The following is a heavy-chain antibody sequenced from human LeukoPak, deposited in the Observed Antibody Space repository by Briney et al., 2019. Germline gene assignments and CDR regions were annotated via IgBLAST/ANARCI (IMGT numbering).Heavy chain of an antibody. CDR2: INPNSGGT. V-gene: IGHV1-2*02. J-gene: IGHJ4*02. CDR3: ARARWQLVPYFDS. D-gene: IGHD6-6*01. CDR1: GYTFTDYY. Sequence: GASVTVSCKASGYTFTDYYMHWVRQAPGQGLEWMGWINPNSGGTNFAQEFQGRVAMTRDTSISTAYLELGSLRSDDTAVYFCARARWQLVPYFDSWGQGTLVTVSS.